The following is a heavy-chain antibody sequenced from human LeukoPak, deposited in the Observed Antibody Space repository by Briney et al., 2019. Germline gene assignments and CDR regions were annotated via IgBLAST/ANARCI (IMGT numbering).Heavy chain of an antibody. CDR3: ARSFYFWSGYFNDAFGV. J-gene: IGHJ3*01. CDR1: GFTFSDYA. Sequence: GSLRLSCEASGFTFSDYAMYWVRQAPGKGLEWLSCIVSAEGNTYYADSVKGRVTISRDNSKKTLYLQMNDLRDEDTAVYYCARSFYFWSGYFNDAFGVWGQGTSVIVSS. D-gene: IGHD3-3*01. CDR2: IVSAEGNT. V-gene: IGHV3-23*01.